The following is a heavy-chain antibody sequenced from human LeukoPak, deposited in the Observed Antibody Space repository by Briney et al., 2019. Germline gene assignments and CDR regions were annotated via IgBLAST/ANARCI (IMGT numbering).Heavy chain of an antibody. V-gene: IGHV3-53*04. D-gene: IGHD3-16*01. CDR1: GFTFSTYA. Sequence: GGSLRLSCAASGFTFSTYAIHWVRQAPGKGLEWVSVIFSGGSTYYADSVKGRFTISTHNSKNTLYLQMNSLRAEDTAVYYCVRLVYYFYYMDVWGKGTTLTVSS. CDR3: VRLVYYFYYMDV. J-gene: IGHJ6*03. CDR2: IFSGGST.